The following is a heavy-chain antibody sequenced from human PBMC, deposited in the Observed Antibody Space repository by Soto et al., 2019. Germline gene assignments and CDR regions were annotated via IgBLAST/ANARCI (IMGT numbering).Heavy chain of an antibody. Sequence: QVQLVQSGAEVKKPGASVKVSCKASGYTFTSYGISWVRQAPGQGLEWMGWISAYNGNTNYAQKLQGRVTMTTDTSTSTAYMELRSLRSDDTAVYYCARDRWHIVVVTAPRGAFDIWGQGTMVTVSS. D-gene: IGHD2-21*02. J-gene: IGHJ3*02. CDR2: ISAYNGNT. V-gene: IGHV1-18*01. CDR1: GYTFTSYG. CDR3: ARDRWHIVVVTAPRGAFDI.